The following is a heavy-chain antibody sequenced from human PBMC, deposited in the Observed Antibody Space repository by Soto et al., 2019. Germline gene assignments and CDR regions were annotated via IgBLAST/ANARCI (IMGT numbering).Heavy chain of an antibody. J-gene: IGHJ4*02. CDR2: ITGGNT. CDR3: AKDKERVGYDSDFDS. V-gene: IGHV3-23*01. CDR1: GFTLGSYG. Sequence: QAGGSLRLSCAASGFTLGSYGMGWVRQAPGKWLEWVSTITGGNTYYAASVRGRFTISRDNSKNTLYLQMSSLRAEDTALYYCAKDKERVGYDSDFDSWGQGXLVTVSS. D-gene: IGHD3-3*01.